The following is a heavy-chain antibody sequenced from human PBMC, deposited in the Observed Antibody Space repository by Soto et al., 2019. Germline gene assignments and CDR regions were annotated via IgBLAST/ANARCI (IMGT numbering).Heavy chain of an antibody. CDR3: ARVAAAGPLDY. D-gene: IGHD6-13*01. Sequence: ASVKVACKASGDTFTSYCISWVRQAPGQGLEWMGWISAYNGNTNYAQKLQGRVTMTTDTSTSTAYMELRSLRSDDTAVYYCARVAAAGPLDYWGQGTVVTVSS. CDR1: GDTFTSYC. V-gene: IGHV1-18*01. CDR2: ISAYNGNT. J-gene: IGHJ4*02.